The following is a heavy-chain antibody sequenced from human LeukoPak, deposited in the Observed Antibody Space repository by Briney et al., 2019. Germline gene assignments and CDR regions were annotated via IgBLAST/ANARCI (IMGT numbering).Heavy chain of an antibody. CDR2: INHSGST. J-gene: IGHJ6*03. CDR1: GGSFSGYY. V-gene: IGHV4-34*01. D-gene: IGHD6-13*01. Sequence: SETLSLTCAVSGGSFSGYYWSWIRQPPGKGLEWIGEINHSGSTNYNPSLKSRVTISVDTSKNQFSLKLSSVTAADTAVYYCARGGAAAGKFYCYYYYMDVWGKGTTVTVSS. CDR3: ARGGAAAGKFYCYYYYMDV.